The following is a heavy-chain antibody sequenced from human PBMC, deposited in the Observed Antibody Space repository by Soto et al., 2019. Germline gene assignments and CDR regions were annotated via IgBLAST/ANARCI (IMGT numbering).Heavy chain of an antibody. CDR3: ARERRFLEWSVSYGMEV. CDR1: GFTFSDYG. Sequence: QVQLVESGGGVVQPGRSLRLSCAASGFTFSDYGMHWVRQAPGKGLEWVAMIWYDGSNENYADSVKGRFTIFRDNAKSTLYLQMNSLRAEDTAVYYCARERRFLEWSVSYGMEVWGQGTTVTVSS. V-gene: IGHV3-33*01. CDR2: IWYDGSNE. D-gene: IGHD3-3*01. J-gene: IGHJ6*02.